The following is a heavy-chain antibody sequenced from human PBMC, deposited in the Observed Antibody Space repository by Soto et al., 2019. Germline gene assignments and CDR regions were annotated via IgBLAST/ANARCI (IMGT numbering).Heavy chain of an antibody. CDR2: IDYSWNT. Sequence: QVQLQESGPGLVRPSQTLSLTCRVSGGSISSSNYYWTWIRQPPGKGLEWIGYIDYSWNTYYNPSLQSRVTISVDTSENQFSLTLTSMTAADTAVYYCARELTGYRYGPGEVYWGQGTLITVSS. J-gene: IGHJ4*02. V-gene: IGHV4-30-4*01. D-gene: IGHD5-18*01. CDR3: ARELTGYRYGPGEVY. CDR1: GGSISSSNYY.